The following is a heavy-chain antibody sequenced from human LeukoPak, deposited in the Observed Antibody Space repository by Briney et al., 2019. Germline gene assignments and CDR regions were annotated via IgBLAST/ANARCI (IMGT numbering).Heavy chain of an antibody. CDR3: ARVYGGYINPECFDY. CDR1: GFTFSSYA. J-gene: IGHJ4*02. V-gene: IGHV3-30*04. D-gene: IGHD4-17*01. Sequence: GGSLRLSCAASGFTFSSYAMHWVRQAPGKGLEWVAVISYDGSNKYYADSVKGRFTISRDNSKNTLYLQMNSLRAEDTAVYYCARVYGGYINPECFDYWGQGTLVTVSS. CDR2: ISYDGSNK.